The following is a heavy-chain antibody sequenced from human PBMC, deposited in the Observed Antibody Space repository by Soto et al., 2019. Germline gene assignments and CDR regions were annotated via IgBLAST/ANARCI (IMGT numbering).Heavy chain of an antibody. CDR2: ISYDGSNK. V-gene: IGHV3-30*18. D-gene: IGHD3-10*01. Sequence: QVQLVESGGGVVQPGRSLRLSCAASGFTFSSYGMHWVRQAPGKGLEWVAVISYDGSNKYYADSVKGRFTISRDNSKNTLYLQMTSLRAEDTAVYYCAKDQLRGVRGVITYYCGMDVWGQGTTVTVSS. CDR1: GFTFSSYG. J-gene: IGHJ6*02. CDR3: AKDQLRGVRGVITYYCGMDV.